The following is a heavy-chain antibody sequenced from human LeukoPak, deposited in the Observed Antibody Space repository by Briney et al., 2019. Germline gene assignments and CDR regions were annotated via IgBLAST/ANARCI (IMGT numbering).Heavy chain of an antibody. D-gene: IGHD5-18*01. V-gene: IGHV4-59*01. CDR3: ARGYDVDTAMVTRFGWFDP. CDR1: GDSISSYY. Sequence: PSETLSLTCTVSGDSISSYYWSWIRQPPGKGLEWIGYIYYSGSTNYNPSLKSRVTISVDTSKNQFSLKLSSVTAADTAVYYCARGYDVDTAMVTRFGWFDPWGQGTLVTVSS. CDR2: IYYSGST. J-gene: IGHJ5*02.